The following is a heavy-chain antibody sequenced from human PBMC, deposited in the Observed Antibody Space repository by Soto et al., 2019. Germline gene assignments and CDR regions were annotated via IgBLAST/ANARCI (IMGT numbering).Heavy chain of an antibody. J-gene: IGHJ5*02. V-gene: IGHV4-4*02. CDR1: GGSMRNDDW. CDR2: ISHYGNT. CDR3: ARIGDCTSGICYVGWFDP. D-gene: IGHD2-2*01. Sequence: QVQLQESGPGLVEPSGTLSLTCGVSGGSMRNDDWWSLVRQTPGKGLERIGEISHYGNTNYNPSLKSRVTMSIDTSEIQFSLQVRSLTAADTAMYYCARIGDCTSGICYVGWFDPWGQGTVVSVSS.